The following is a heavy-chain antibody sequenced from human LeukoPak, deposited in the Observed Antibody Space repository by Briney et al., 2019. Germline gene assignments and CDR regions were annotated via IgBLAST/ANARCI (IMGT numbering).Heavy chain of an antibody. D-gene: IGHD2-15*01. Sequence: SQTLSLTCAVSGGSISSGGYSWSWIRQPPGKGLEWIGYIYHSGSTYYNPSLKSRVTISVDRSKNQFSLKLSSVTAADTAVYYCARVHCSGGSCYWFDPWGQGTLVTVSS. V-gene: IGHV4-30-2*01. CDR2: IYHSGST. J-gene: IGHJ5*02. CDR1: GGSISSGGYS. CDR3: ARVHCSGGSCYWFDP.